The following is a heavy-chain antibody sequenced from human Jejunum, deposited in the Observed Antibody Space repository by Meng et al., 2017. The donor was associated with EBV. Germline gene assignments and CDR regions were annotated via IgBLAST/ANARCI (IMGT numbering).Heavy chain of an antibody. CDR1: GFTFSKNG. J-gene: IGHJ4*02. D-gene: IGHD1-26*01. V-gene: IGHV3-21*01. Sequence: EVQMVTSGGGPVKPGWSLRLSWAASGFTFSKNGMNWVRQTPGKGLEWVSSIDSGSSYIYYADSVKGRFTISRDNARNSLYLQMNSLRAEDTAVYYCARDVTSGSSIDWGQGTLVTVYS. CDR3: ARDVTSGSSID. CDR2: IDSGSSYI.